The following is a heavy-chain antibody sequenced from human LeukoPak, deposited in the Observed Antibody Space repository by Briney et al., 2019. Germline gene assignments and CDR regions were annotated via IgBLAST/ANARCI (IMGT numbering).Heavy chain of an antibody. D-gene: IGHD1-14*01. CDR1: DFTFTNYW. Sequence: GGSLRLSCAASDFTFTNYWMHWVRQAPGKGLEWVSRVSTDGSRTSYADSVKGRFTISRDNAKNTVSLQMNGLRAGDSAVYFCVRAQNGNHGLFDYWGQGTLVTVSS. J-gene: IGHJ4*02. V-gene: IGHV3-74*01. CDR2: VSTDGSRT. CDR3: VRAQNGNHGLFDY.